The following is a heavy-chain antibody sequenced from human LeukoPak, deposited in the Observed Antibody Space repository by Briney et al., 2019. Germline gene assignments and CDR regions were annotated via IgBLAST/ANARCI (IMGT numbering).Heavy chain of an antibody. V-gene: IGHV3-23*01. CDR1: GFTFSSYA. D-gene: IGHD3-9*01. Sequence: GGSLRLSCAASGFTFSSYAMSWVRQAPGKGLEWVSAISGSGGNTYYADSVKGRFTISKDNSKNTLFLQINSLRAEDTAVYYCAKDAAKEYYILTGDWGYYFDYWGQGTLVTVSS. J-gene: IGHJ4*02. CDR3: AKDAAKEYYILTGDWGYYFDY. CDR2: ISGSGGNT.